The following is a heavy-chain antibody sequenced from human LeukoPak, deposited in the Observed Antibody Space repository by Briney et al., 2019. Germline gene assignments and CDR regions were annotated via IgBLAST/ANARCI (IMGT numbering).Heavy chain of an antibody. D-gene: IGHD3-10*01. Sequence: GGSLRLSCAASGFTSSSYGMHWVRQAPGKGLEWVAVIWYDGSNKYYADSVKGRFTISRDNSKNTLYLQMNSLRAEDTAVYYCARSGVYYYGMDVWGQGTTVTVSS. CDR3: ARSGVYYYGMDV. CDR2: IWYDGSNK. CDR1: GFTSSSYG. J-gene: IGHJ6*02. V-gene: IGHV3-33*01.